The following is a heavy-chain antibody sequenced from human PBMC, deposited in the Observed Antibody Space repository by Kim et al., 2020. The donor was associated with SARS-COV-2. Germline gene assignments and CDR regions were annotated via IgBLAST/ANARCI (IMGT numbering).Heavy chain of an antibody. CDR2: LSGSIPYA. J-gene: IGHJ4*01. CDR3: ARDALYVRGRGDFDY. D-gene: IGHD3-10*02. Sequence: GGSLRLSCAASGFAFGDYGMSWVRRAPGKGLEWVSGLSGSIPYAKYADSVRGRFTISRDNSKNTLSLQMDSLRVDDTAVYYCARDALYVRGRGDFDYW. V-gene: IGHV3-23*01. CDR1: GFAFGDYG.